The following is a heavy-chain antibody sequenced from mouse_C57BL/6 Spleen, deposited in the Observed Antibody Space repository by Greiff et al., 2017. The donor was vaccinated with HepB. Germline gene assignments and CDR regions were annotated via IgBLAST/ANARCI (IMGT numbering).Heavy chain of an antibody. J-gene: IGHJ2*01. CDR2: IDPSDSYT. V-gene: IGHV1-69*01. CDR1: GYTFTSYW. CDR3: ARGDSSGYYYFDY. D-gene: IGHD3-2*02. Sequence: QVQLQQPGAELVMPGASVKLSCKASGYTFTSYWMHWVKQRPGQGLEWIGEIDPSDSYTNYNQKFKGKSTLTVDKSSSTAYMQLSSLTSEDSAVYYCARGDSSGYYYFDYWGQGTTRTVSS.